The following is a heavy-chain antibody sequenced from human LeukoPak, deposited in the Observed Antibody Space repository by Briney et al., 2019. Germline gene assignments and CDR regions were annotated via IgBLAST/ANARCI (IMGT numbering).Heavy chain of an antibody. V-gene: IGHV3-30*18. Sequence: PGGSLRLSCAASGFTFSSYGMNWVRQAPGKGLEWVAVISYDGSNKYYADSVKGRFTISRDNSKNTLYLQMNRLRAEGTAVYYCAKAQGDYYYDSSGYYDWFDPWGQGTLVTVSS. D-gene: IGHD3-22*01. J-gene: IGHJ5*02. CDR1: GFTFSSYG. CDR3: AKAQGDYYYDSSGYYDWFDP. CDR2: ISYDGSNK.